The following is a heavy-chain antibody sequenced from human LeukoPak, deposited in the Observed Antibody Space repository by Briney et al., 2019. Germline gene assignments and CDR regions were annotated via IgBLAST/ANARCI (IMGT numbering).Heavy chain of an antibody. J-gene: IGHJ4*02. CDR2: ISATSDTT. D-gene: IGHD3-22*01. CDR1: GFTFSDHA. V-gene: IGHV3-23*01. Sequence: GGSLRLSCVASGFTFSDHAMTWVRQTPGKGLEWVSDISATSDTTHYADSVKGRFTTSRDNSKNTLYLQMNSLRDDDTAVYYCARDPRVKMIVVVITYFDFWGQGTLVTVSS. CDR3: ARDPRVKMIVVVITYFDF.